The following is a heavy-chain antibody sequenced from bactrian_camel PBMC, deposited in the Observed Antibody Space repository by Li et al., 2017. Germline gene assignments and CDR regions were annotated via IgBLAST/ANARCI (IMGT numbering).Heavy chain of an antibody. D-gene: IGHD1*01. CDR3: AARLRFLSAGPLVDTSYRY. Sequence: HVQLVESGGGLVQPGGSLNLSCAATVNSNNLNCMGWFRQAPGKEREGVAALRIGGGTAVYADSVKGRFTISQGDAPFTMHLQMDSLKPEDTAMYTCAARLRFLSAGPLVDTSYRYWGQGTQVTVS. V-gene: IGHV3S54*01. CDR1: VNSNNLNC. CDR2: LRIGGGTA. J-gene: IGHJ4*01.